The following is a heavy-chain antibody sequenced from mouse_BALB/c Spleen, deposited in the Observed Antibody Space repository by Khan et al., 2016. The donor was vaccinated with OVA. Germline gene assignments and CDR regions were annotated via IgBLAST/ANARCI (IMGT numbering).Heavy chain of an antibody. D-gene: IGHD1-3*01. Sequence: QVQLKESGPGLVAPSQSLSITCTVSGFSLTSYGVHWVRQPPGKGLEWLGVIWAGGSTHYNSALMSRLSISNDNSKSQVFLKKNSLQTDDTAMYYCARLEDIWGQGTTLTVSS. CDR1: GFSLTSYG. CDR2: IWAGGST. CDR3: ARLEDI. V-gene: IGHV2-9*02. J-gene: IGHJ2*01.